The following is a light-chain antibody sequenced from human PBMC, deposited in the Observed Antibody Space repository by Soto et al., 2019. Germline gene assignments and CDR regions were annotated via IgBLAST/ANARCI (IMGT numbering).Light chain of an antibody. CDR2: FGS. V-gene: IGKV2-28*01. CDR3: MQARQSLT. J-gene: IGKJ5*01. CDR1: QSLLYNNTYNY. Sequence: ILMTQYPLTLPVTPGEPASISCRSSQSLLYNNTYNYLDWYVQKPGQSPQLLIYFGSNRAPGVPDRFSGSGSGTDFTLKINRVEAEDVGTYYCMQARQSLTSGQRTRLEIK.